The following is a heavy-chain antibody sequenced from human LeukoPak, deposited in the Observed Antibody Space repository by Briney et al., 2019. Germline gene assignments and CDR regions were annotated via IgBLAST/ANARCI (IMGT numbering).Heavy chain of an antibody. CDR2: ISGSGSTI. Sequence: GGSLRLSCAASGFTFSDYYMSWIRQAPGKGLEWVSYISGSGSTIYYADSVKCRFTISRDNAKNSLYLQMNSLRAEDTAVYYCAIGNYGYYYGMDVWGQGTTVTVSS. CDR3: AIGNYGYYYGMDV. CDR1: GFTFSDYY. J-gene: IGHJ6*02. V-gene: IGHV3-11*01. D-gene: IGHD4-11*01.